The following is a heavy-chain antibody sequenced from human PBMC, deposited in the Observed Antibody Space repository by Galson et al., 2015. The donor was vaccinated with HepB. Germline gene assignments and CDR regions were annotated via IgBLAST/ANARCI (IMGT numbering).Heavy chain of an antibody. V-gene: IGHV1-18*01. Sequence: SVKVSCKASGYDFNKYGLSWVRQAPGQGPEWMGWVSGYEGSANYAPKFQGRVTMTTQKSTGTAFMEMRSLRSDDTAVYYCARDSRLELHLNNYYSYGMDVWGQGTAVIVS. CDR1: GYDFNKYG. CDR2: VSGYEGSA. J-gene: IGHJ6*02. D-gene: IGHD1-7*01. CDR3: ARDSRLELHLNNYYSYGMDV.